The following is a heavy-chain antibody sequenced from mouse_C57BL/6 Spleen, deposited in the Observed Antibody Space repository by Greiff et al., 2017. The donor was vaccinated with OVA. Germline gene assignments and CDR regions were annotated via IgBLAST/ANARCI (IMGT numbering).Heavy chain of an antibody. Sequence: VQLKESGPGLVKPSQSLSLTCSVTGYSITSGYYWNWIRQFPGNKLEWMGYISYDGSNNYNPSLKNRISITRDTSKNQFFLKLNSVTTEDTATYYCARDGTTALDYWGQGTTLTVSS. CDR2: ISYDGSN. V-gene: IGHV3-6*01. J-gene: IGHJ2*01. D-gene: IGHD1-2*01. CDR1: GYSITSGYY. CDR3: ARDGTTALDY.